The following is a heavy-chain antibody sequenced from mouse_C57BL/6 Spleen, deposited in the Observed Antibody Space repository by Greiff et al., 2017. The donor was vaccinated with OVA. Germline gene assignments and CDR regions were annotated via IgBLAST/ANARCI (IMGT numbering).Heavy chain of an antibody. V-gene: IGHV5-17*01. CDR3: AKNWDGYFDF. CDR2: ISSGSSTI. CDR1: GFTFSDYG. Sequence: EVQLVESGGGLVKPGGSLKLSCAASGFTFSDYGMHWVRQAPEKGLEWVAYISSGSSTIYYADTVKGRFTISRDNAKNTLFLQMSSLRSEDTARYCCAKNWDGYFDFWGTGTTVTVSS. D-gene: IGHD4-1*01. J-gene: IGHJ1*03.